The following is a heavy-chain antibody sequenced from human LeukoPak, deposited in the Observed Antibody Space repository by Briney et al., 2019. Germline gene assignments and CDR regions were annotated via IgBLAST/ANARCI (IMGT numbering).Heavy chain of an antibody. CDR3: ARDGRCSSTSCYVSWFDP. CDR1: GFTFSDYY. D-gene: IGHD2-2*01. J-gene: IGHJ5*02. V-gene: IGHV3-11*06. Sequence: GGSLRLSCAVSGFTFSDYYMSWIRQAPGKGREWVSYISSISTYTNYADSVKGQFTISRADAKNSLYLQMNRLRAEDTAVDYCARDGRCSSTSCYVSWFDPWGQGTLVTVSS. CDR2: ISSISTYT.